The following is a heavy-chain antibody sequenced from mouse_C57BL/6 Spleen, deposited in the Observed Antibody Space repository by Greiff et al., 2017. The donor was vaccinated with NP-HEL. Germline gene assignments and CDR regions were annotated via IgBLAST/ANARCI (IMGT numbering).Heavy chain of an antibody. CDR2: IDPETGGT. V-gene: IGHV1-15*01. D-gene: IGHD1-1*01. CDR1: GYTFTDYE. J-gene: IGHJ2*01. Sequence: VQLQQSGAELVRPGASVTLSCKASGYTFTDYEMHWVKQTPVHGLEWIGAIDPETGGTAYNQKFKGKAILTADKSSSTAYMELRSLTSEDSAVYYCTSRGIYYYGSSFDYWGQGTTLTVSS. CDR3: TSRGIYYYGSSFDY.